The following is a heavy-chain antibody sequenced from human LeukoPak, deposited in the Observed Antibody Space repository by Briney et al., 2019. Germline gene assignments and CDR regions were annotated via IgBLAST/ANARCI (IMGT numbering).Heavy chain of an antibody. Sequence: GGSLTLSCAASGFTFNSYWMHWVRQAPGKGLVWVSHIINDGSRTSYADSVKGRFTISRDNAKNTVYLQMNSLRAEDTAVYYCARSDGGFDYWGQGTLVTVSA. CDR2: IINDGSRT. V-gene: IGHV3-74*01. CDR3: ARSDGGFDY. D-gene: IGHD5-24*01. CDR1: GFTFNSYW. J-gene: IGHJ4*02.